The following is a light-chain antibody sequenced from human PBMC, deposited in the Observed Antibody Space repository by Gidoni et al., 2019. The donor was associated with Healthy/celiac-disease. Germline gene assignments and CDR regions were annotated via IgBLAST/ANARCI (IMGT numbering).Light chain of an antibody. V-gene: IGLV2-11*01. CDR3: CSYAGSYTHV. CDR1: SSDVGGYNY. J-gene: IGLJ1*01. Sequence: ALTQPRSVSGSPGQSVTIACTGTSSDVGGYNYVSWYQQHPGKAPKLMIYDVSKRPSGVPDRFSGSKSGNTASLTISGLQAEDEADYYCCSYAGSYTHVFGTGTKVTVL. CDR2: DVS.